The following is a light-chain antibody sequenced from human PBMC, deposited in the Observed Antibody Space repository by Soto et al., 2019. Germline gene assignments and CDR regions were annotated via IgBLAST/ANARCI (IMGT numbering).Light chain of an antibody. J-gene: IGLJ1*01. CDR2: DVS. V-gene: IGLV2-14*01. CDR3: SSYTSSSTLGYV. CDR1: SSDVGGYNY. Sequence: QSVLTQPASVSGFPGRSITISCTGTSSDVGGYNYVSWYQQHPGKAPKLMIYDVSNRPSGVSNRFSGSKSGNTASLTISGLQAEDEADYYCSSYTSSSTLGYVFGTGTKVTVL.